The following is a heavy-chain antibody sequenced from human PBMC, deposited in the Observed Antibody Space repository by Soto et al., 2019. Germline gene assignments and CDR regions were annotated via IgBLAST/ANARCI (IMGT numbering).Heavy chain of an antibody. CDR2: VYHTERI. D-gene: IGHD3-3*01. CDR3: ARNHYHSVSESLGTVSGLDS. CDR1: GGSIKTDNW. J-gene: IGHJ4*02. V-gene: IGHV4-4*02. Sequence: QVQLKESGPGLVKPSGTLSLSCAVSGGSIKTDNWWSWVRQSPGKGLEWIGEVYHTERINYNPSLQGRVSISTDTSDNQCSLHLISVTAADTGVYFCARNHYHSVSESLGTVSGLDSWAQGTLVTVSS.